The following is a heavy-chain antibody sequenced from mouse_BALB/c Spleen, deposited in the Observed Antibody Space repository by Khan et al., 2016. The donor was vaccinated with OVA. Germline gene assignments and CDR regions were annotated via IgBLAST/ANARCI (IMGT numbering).Heavy chain of an antibody. Sequence: EVELVESGGGLVQPGGSLKLSCAASGFTFSSYGMSWVRQTPDKKLELVANINSNGGSTYYPDSVKGRFTISRDYDKNYLYLQMSSLKSEATASYYCARMARTINWGQGTTLTVSS. CDR3: ARMARTIN. CDR2: INSNGGST. V-gene: IGHV5-6-3*01. CDR1: GFTFSSYG. J-gene: IGHJ2*01.